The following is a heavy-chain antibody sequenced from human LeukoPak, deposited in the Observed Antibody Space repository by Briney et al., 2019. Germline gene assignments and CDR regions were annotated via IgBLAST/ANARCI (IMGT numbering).Heavy chain of an antibody. CDR1: SFSFDTFI. CDR2: ISGDTSYI. V-gene: IGHV3-21*01. Sequence: GGSLRLSCAASSFSFDTFIMSWVRQAPGRGLEWVSSISGDTSYIYYADSVKGRFTISRDNAKNSVYLQMNSLRAEDTAVYYCARDPGRDDYNSYYFDYWGQGTLVTFSS. D-gene: IGHD5-24*01. CDR3: ARDPGRDDYNSYYFDY. J-gene: IGHJ4*02.